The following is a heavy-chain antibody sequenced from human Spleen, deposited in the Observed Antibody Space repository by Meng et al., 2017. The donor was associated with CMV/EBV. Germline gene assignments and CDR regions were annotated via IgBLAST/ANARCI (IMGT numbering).Heavy chain of an antibody. CDR1: GFTFDDYT. CDR2: ISWDGRST. D-gene: IGHD3-16*02. Sequence: GESLKISCAASGFTFDDYTMHWVRQLPGKGLEWVSLISWDGRSTSYADFVKGRFTISRDNSKNSLYLQLNSLRTADTALYYCVRDPGHCYTSGCYYFVYWGQGTLVTVSS. V-gene: IGHV3-43*01. CDR3: VRDPGHCYTSGCYYFVY. J-gene: IGHJ4*02.